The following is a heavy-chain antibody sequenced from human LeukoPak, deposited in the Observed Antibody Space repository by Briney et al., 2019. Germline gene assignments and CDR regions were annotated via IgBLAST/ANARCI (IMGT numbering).Heavy chain of an antibody. CDR1: GGSISRGDYY. CDR2: IYYSGST. Sequence: PSQTLSLTCTVSGGSISRGDYYWSWIRQPPGKGLQWIGYIYYSGSTYYNPSLKSRVTISVDTSNNQFSLKLSSVTAADTAVYYCARVHRRDGYNYVNYWGQGTLVTVSS. J-gene: IGHJ4*02. CDR3: ARVHRRDGYNYVNY. D-gene: IGHD5-24*01. V-gene: IGHV4-30-4*08.